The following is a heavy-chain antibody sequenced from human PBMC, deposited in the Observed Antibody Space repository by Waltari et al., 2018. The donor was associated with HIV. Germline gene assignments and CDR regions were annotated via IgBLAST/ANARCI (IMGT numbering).Heavy chain of an antibody. D-gene: IGHD6-19*01. CDR1: GESFSGYY. CDR2: INHSGST. J-gene: IGHJ4*02. CDR3: ARGSDRDNSGWVDQFDY. V-gene: IGHV4-34*01. Sequence: QVQLQQWGAGLLKPSETLSLTCAVYGESFSGYYWSWIRQPPGKGLEWIGEINHSGSTNYNPSLKSRVTVSVDTSKNQFSLKLSSVTAADTAVYYCARGSDRDNSGWVDQFDYWGQGTLVTVSS.